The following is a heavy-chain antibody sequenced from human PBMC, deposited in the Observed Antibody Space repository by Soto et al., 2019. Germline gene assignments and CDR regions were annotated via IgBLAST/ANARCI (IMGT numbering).Heavy chain of an antibody. D-gene: IGHD3-3*01. Sequence: QMQLVQSGAEVKKPGSSVKVSCKASGGTLSSFINYPINWVRQAPGQGLEWMGGIVPNVGTVNYAQKFQGRVTITADKSTGTAYMEVSSLRSEDTALYYCARRDTSGFLRYFDIWGQGTLVTVSS. CDR3: ARRDTSGFLRYFDI. CDR2: IVPNVGTV. V-gene: IGHV1-69*06. CDR1: GGTLSSFINYP. J-gene: IGHJ4*02.